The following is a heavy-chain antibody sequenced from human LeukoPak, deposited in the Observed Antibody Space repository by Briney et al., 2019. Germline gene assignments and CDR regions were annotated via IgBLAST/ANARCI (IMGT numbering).Heavy chain of an antibody. CDR3: ARLFAGWGVVAASGWFDP. J-gene: IGHJ5*02. V-gene: IGHV4-39*07. D-gene: IGHD2-15*01. CDR2: IYYSGST. CDR1: GGSISSSSYY. Sequence: SETLSLTCTVSGGSISSSSYYWGWIRQPPGKGLEWIGSIYYSGSTYYNPSLKSRVTISVDTSKNQFSLKLSSVTAADTAVYYCARLFAGWGVVAASGWFDPWGQGTLVTVSS.